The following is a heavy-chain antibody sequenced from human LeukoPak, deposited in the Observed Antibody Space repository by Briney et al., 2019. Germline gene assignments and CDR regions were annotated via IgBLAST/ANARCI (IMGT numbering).Heavy chain of an antibody. CDR3: ARETGDYLFDY. CDR2: ISSSSSTI. Sequence: PGGSLRLSRAASGFTYSSYSMNWVRQAPGKGLEWVSYISSSSSTIYYADSVKGRFTISRDNAKNSLYLQMNSLRAEDTAVYYCARETGDYLFDYWGQGTLVTVSS. J-gene: IGHJ4*02. D-gene: IGHD4-11*01. CDR1: GFTYSSYS. V-gene: IGHV3-48*01.